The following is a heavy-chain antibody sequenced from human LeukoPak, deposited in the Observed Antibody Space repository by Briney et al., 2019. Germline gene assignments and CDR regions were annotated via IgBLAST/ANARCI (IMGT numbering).Heavy chain of an antibody. CDR2: ISTVNTNN. Sequence: GASVKVSCKASGYRFSSSGITWVRQAPGQGLEWMGWISTVNTNNNYAQKFQGRVILTADTSTNTAHMELRSLRSDDTAVYYCARVRDSANWWGAFDIWGQGTMVTV. CDR1: GYRFSSSG. V-gene: IGHV1-18*01. J-gene: IGHJ3*02. D-gene: IGHD2-8*02. CDR3: ARVRDSANWWGAFDI.